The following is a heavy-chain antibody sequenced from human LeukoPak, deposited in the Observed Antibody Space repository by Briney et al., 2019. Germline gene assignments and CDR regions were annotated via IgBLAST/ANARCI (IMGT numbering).Heavy chain of an antibody. J-gene: IGHJ6*02. D-gene: IGHD3-10*01. Sequence: ASVKVSCKASGYTFTGCYMHWVRQAPGQGLEWMGWINPNSGGTNYAQKFQGRVTMTRDTSISTAYMELSRLRSDDTAVYYCARSPTYYYGSGSPYGMDVWGQGTTVTVSS. CDR2: INPNSGGT. CDR1: GYTFTGCY. CDR3: ARSPTYYYGSGSPYGMDV. V-gene: IGHV1-2*02.